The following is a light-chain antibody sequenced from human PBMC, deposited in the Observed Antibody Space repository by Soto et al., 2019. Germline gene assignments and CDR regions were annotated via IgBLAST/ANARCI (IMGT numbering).Light chain of an antibody. CDR3: KQYASSAHT. Sequence: EIVLTQSPGTLSVSPGERATLSCRASQSVGRNYLAWYQRKPGQAPRLLIYGASSRATGIPDRFSGSGSGTDFTLTISRLEPEDFAVYYCKQYASSAHTFGGGTKVETK. J-gene: IGKJ4*01. CDR1: QSVGRNY. V-gene: IGKV3-20*01. CDR2: GAS.